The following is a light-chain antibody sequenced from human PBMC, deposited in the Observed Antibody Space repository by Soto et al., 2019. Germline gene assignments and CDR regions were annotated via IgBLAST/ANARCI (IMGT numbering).Light chain of an antibody. CDR3: QQYYSIPFT. Sequence: DFVMTQAPDSLAVSLGERATINCKSSQSVLYNSNNKNHLGWFQQKPGHPPKLLIYGASFRPSGVPDRFSGRGSGTEFTLTISSLQAEDVAVYYCQQYYSIPFTFGQGTKLEI. CDR1: QSVLYNSNNKNH. J-gene: IGKJ2*01. CDR2: GAS. V-gene: IGKV4-1*01.